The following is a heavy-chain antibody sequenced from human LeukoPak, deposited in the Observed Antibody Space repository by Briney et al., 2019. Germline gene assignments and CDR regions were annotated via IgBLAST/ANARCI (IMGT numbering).Heavy chain of an antibody. CDR3: ARDITGSFDY. CDR2: LYYSGST. CDR1: GASISRSSNYC. D-gene: IGHD1-14*01. Sequence: SETLSLTCTVSGASISRSSNYCWGWIRQPPGRGLEWIGSLYYSGSTYYNPSLKSRVTISVDTSKNQFSLKLSSVTAADTAVYYCARDITGSFDYWGQGNLVTVYS. V-gene: IGHV4-39*07. J-gene: IGHJ4*02.